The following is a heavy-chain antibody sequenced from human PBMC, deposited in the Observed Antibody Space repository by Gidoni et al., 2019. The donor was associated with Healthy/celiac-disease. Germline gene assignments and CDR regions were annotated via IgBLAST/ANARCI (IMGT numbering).Heavy chain of an antibody. Sequence: QVQLVESGGGVVQPGRSLRLSCAASGFPFSNYGMHWVRQAPGTGLGWVAIIAYDGSSKYYADSEKGRFNISRDNSKNTLYLQMNSLRAEDTAVYYCAKDRAYGDCVEAGVDYWGQGTLVTVSS. CDR3: AKDRAYGDCVEAGVDY. CDR1: GFPFSNYG. J-gene: IGHJ4*02. V-gene: IGHV3-30*18. D-gene: IGHD4-17*01. CDR2: IAYDGSSK.